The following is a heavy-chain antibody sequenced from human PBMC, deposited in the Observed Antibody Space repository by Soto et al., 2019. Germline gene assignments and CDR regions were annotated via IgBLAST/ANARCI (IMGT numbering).Heavy chain of an antibody. CDR1: GYTFTSYA. Sequence: ASVKVSCTASGYTFTSYAMHWVRQAPGQRLEWMGWINAGNGNTKYSQKFQGRVTITRDTSASTAYMELSSLRSEDTAVYYCARERYYDFWSGYYSFGDFDYWGQGTLVTVSS. D-gene: IGHD3-3*01. V-gene: IGHV1-3*01. J-gene: IGHJ4*02. CDR3: ARERYYDFWSGYYSFGDFDY. CDR2: INAGNGNT.